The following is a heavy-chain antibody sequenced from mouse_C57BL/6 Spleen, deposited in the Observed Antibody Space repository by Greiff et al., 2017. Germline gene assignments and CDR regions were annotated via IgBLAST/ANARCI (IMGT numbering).Heavy chain of an antibody. CDR1: GYTFTSYW. V-gene: IGHV1-59*01. J-gene: IGHJ1*03. Sequence: QVQLQQPGAELVRPWTSVKLSCKASGYTFTSYWMHWVKQRPGQGLEWIGVIDPSDSYTNYNQKFKGKATLTVDTSSSTAYMQLSSLTSEDSAVYYCARGYGSSTGYFDVWGTGTTVTVSS. D-gene: IGHD1-1*01. CDR2: IDPSDSYT. CDR3: ARGYGSSTGYFDV.